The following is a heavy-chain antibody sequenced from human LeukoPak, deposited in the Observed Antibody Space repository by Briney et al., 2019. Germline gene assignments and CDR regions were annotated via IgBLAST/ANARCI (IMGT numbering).Heavy chain of an antibody. CDR3: ARDASTYCSGGSCYSN. CDR2: INHSGST. J-gene: IGHJ4*02. Sequence: SGTLSLTCAVYGGSFSGYYWSWIRQPPGKGLGWIGEINHSGSTNYNPSLKSRVTISVDTSKNQFSLKLSSVTAADTAVYYCARDASTYCSGGSCYSNWGQGTLVTVSS. CDR1: GGSFSGYY. D-gene: IGHD2-15*01. V-gene: IGHV4-34*01.